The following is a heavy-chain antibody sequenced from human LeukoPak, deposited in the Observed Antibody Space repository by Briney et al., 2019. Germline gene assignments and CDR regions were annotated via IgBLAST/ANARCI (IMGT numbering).Heavy chain of an antibody. J-gene: IGHJ3*02. Sequence: HSGGSLRLSCAASGFTFSSYAMTWVRQAPGKGLEWISAISGSAYSTSYADSVKGRFTISRDNSKNTLYLQMNSLRAEDTAIYYCARNTSGFKLGDAFDIWGQGTMVIVSS. CDR3: ARNTSGFKLGDAFDI. V-gene: IGHV3-23*01. CDR2: ISGSAYST. D-gene: IGHD3-22*01. CDR1: GFTFSSYA.